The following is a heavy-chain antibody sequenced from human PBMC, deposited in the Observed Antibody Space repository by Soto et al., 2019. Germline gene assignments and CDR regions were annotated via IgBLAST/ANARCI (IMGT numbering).Heavy chain of an antibody. D-gene: IGHD2-8*01. Sequence: QVQLQQWGAGLLKPSETLSLTCAVYGGSFSGYYWTWIRKPPGKGLEWIGEINHSGSTSYNPSLKSRVTMSVDTSKNQFSLKMNSVTAADTAVYYCARGSVLMVYATLDYWGQGTLVTVSS. CDR1: GGSFSGYY. CDR3: ARGSVLMVYATLDY. CDR2: INHSGST. J-gene: IGHJ4*02. V-gene: IGHV4-34*01.